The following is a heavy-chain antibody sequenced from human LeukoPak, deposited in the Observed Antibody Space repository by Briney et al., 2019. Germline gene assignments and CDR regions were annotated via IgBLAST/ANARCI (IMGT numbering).Heavy chain of an antibody. Sequence: SETLSLTCTVSGGSISPYYWTWIRQPPGKGLEWIGYISDSGSTNYNPSLKSRVTISVDMSENQFSLKLNSVIAADTAVYYCARAGRITVFGVVLDNFDYWGQGTLVTVSS. CDR3: ARAGRITVFGVVLDNFDY. CDR1: GGSISPYY. D-gene: IGHD3-3*01. J-gene: IGHJ4*02. CDR2: ISDSGST. V-gene: IGHV4-59*01.